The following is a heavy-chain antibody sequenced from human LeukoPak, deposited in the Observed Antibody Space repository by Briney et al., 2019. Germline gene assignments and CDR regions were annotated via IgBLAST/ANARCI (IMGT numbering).Heavy chain of an antibody. CDR2: VSGSGGST. CDR1: GFIFSSYG. CDR3: AKSMDSSGWYPFDY. V-gene: IGHV3-23*01. J-gene: IGHJ4*02. D-gene: IGHD6-19*01. Sequence: GGTLRLSCAASGFIFSSYGMSWVRQAPGKGLEWVSVVSGSGGSTYYADSVKGRLTISRDNSKNTLYLQMNSLRVENTAVYYCAKSMDSSGWYPFDYGGQGTLVTVSS.